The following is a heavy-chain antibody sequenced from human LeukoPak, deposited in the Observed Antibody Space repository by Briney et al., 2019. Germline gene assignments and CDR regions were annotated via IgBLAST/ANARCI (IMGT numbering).Heavy chain of an antibody. D-gene: IGHD6-19*01. CDR2: VSDSGSTT. V-gene: IGHV3-23*01. J-gene: IGHJ4*02. CDR3: ARTAVAGSLDY. Sequence: GGSLRLSCAASGFAFSSYAMTWVRQAPGEGLEWISAVSDSGSTTYYVDSVKGRFTISRDNAKISLYLQMNSLRDEDTAVYYCARTAVAGSLDYWGQGTLVTVSS. CDR1: GFAFSSYA.